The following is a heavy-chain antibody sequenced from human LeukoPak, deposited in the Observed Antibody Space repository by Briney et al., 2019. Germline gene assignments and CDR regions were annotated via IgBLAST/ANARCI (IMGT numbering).Heavy chain of an antibody. J-gene: IGHJ4*02. CDR2: ISSSSSTI. V-gene: IGHV3-48*02. CDR3: ARDGTYYYDSSGYYYGFFDY. D-gene: IGHD3-22*01. CDR1: GFTFSSYS. Sequence: GRSLRLSCAASGFTFSSYSMNWVRQAPGKGLEWVSYISSSSSTIYYADSVKGRFTISRDNAKNSLYLQMNSLRDEDTAVYYCARDGTYYYDSSGYYYGFFDYWGQGTLVTVSS.